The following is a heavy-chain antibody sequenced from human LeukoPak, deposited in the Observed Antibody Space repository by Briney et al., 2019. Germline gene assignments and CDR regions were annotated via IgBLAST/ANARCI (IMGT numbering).Heavy chain of an antibody. CDR2: INPSGGST. D-gene: IGHD6-19*01. CDR3: ARKAVSGSGWYPFDL. CDR1: GYTFPSYF. J-gene: IGHJ4*02. Sequence: VASVKVSCKASGYTFPSYFMHWVRQAPGQGLEWMGIINPSGGSTSYAQKFQGRVTLTRNTSITTAYMELSSLRFEDTAVYYCARKAVSGSGWYPFDLWGQGSLVTVSS. V-gene: IGHV1-46*01.